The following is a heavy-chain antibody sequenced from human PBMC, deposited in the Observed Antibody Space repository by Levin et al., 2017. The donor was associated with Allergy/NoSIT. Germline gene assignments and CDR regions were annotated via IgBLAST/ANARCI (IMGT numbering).Heavy chain of an antibody. CDR1: GFSFSKSG. CDR3: ARDLTTVRGGTDV. CDR2: IRPTSEII. V-gene: IGHV3-48*04. Sequence: GGSLRLSCAASGFSFSKSGMNWVRQAPGQGLEWVSYIRPTSEIIHYADSVKGRFTISRDNAENSLYLQMNSLRAEDTAIYYCARDLTTVRGGTDVWGQGTTVTVSS. D-gene: IGHD1-1*01. J-gene: IGHJ6*02.